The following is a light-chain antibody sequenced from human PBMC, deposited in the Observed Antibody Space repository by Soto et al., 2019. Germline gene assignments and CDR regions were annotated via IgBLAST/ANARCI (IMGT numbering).Light chain of an antibody. CDR3: SSYGGDNNYV. CDR1: STDVGAYNF. J-gene: IGLJ1*01. Sequence: QSALTQPPSASGSRGQSVTISCTGASTDVGAYNFVSWYQQHPGKAPKLILYEVTKRPSGVPDRFSGSKSDNTASLTVSGLQAEDDADYYCSSYGGDNNYVFGTGTKVTVL. CDR2: EVT. V-gene: IGLV2-8*01.